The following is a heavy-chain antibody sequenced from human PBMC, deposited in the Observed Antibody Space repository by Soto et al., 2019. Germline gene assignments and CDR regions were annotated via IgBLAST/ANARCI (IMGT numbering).Heavy chain of an antibody. V-gene: IGHV4-61*01. CDR3: ARTRRFGVGAWYDP. CDR2: LYDSGTN. CDR1: GDSISSTSHY. Sequence: QVQLQESGPGLVKPSETLSLICTVSGDSISSTSHYWSWIRQPPGKGLGWIGYLYDSGTNNYNLSLKGRVTISVDTSKNQGSLKLRSVTAADTAVYYCARTRRFGVGAWYDPWGQGTLVTVSS. J-gene: IGHJ5*02. D-gene: IGHD3-3*01.